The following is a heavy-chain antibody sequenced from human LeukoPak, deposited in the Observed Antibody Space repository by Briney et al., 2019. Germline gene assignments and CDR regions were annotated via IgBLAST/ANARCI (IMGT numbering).Heavy chain of an antibody. J-gene: IGHJ6*02. Sequence: GGSLRLSCAASGFTFSTYSMNWVRQAPGKGLEWVSYISGTSSTIYYADSVKGRFTISRDDSRNTLYLQLSSLRAEDTAVYYCAKDLITMVRGSPMDVWGQGTTVTVSS. V-gene: IGHV3-48*01. CDR3: AKDLITMVRGSPMDV. CDR1: GFTFSTYS. D-gene: IGHD3-10*01. CDR2: ISGTSSTI.